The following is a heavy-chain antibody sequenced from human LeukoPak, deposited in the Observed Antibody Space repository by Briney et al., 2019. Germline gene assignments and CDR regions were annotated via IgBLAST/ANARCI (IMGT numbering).Heavy chain of an antibody. CDR2: IIPIFGTA. V-gene: IGHV1-69*05. Sequence: EASVKVSCKASGGTFSSYAISWVRQAPGQGLEWMGGIIPIFGTANYAQKFQGRVTITTDESTSTAYMELSSLRSEDTAVYYCASGGLSRTIVVVPAALDYWGQGTLVTVSS. CDR1: GGTFSSYA. J-gene: IGHJ4*02. CDR3: ASGGLSRTIVVVPAALDY. D-gene: IGHD2-2*01.